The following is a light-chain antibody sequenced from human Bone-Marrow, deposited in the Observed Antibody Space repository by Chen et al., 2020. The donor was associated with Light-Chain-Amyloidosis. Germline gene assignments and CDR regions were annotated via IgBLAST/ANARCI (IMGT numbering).Light chain of an antibody. CDR1: NIGSTS. J-gene: IGLJ3*02. Sequence: SYVLTQPSSVSVAPGQTATIACGGNNIGSTSVHWYQQTPGQVPLLVVYDDSDRPSGIPGRLSGSNSGNTAALARSRVEAGNEADYYCQVWDRSSDRPVFGGGTKLTVL. CDR3: QVWDRSSDRPV. V-gene: IGLV3-21*02. CDR2: DDS.